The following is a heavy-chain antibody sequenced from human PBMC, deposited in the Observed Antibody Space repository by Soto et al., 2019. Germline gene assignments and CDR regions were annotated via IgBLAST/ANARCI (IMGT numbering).Heavy chain of an antibody. D-gene: IGHD2-15*01. CDR2: IYYSGST. CDR3: ARVRYCSGGSCYPRFDP. J-gene: IGHJ5*02. Sequence: QVQLQESGPGLVKPSQTLSLTCTVSGGSISSGGYYWSWIRQHPGKGLEWIGYIYYSGSTYHNPSLKSRVTISVDTSKNQFSLKLSSVTAADTAVYYCARVRYCSGGSCYPRFDPWGQGTLVTVSS. CDR1: GGSISSGGYY. V-gene: IGHV4-31*03.